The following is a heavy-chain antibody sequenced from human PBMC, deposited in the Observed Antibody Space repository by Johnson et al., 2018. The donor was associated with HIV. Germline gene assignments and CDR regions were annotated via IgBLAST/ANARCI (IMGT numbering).Heavy chain of an antibody. J-gene: IGHJ3*02. D-gene: IGHD2-2*01. CDR3: ARVPKLGYCSSTSCYGDAFDI. CDR2: IKQDGSEK. V-gene: IGHV3-7*05. Sequence: VQLVESGGGLVQPGGSLRLSCAASGFTFSSYWMSWVRQAPGKGLEWVANIKQDGSEKYYVDSVKGRFTISRDNAKNSLYLQMNSLRAEDTAVYYCARVPKLGYCSSTSCYGDAFDIWGQGTMVTVSS. CDR1: GFTFSSYW.